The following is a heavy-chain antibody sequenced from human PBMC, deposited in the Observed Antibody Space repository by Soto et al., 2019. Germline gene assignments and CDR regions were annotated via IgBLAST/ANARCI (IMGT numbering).Heavy chain of an antibody. J-gene: IGHJ4*02. Sequence: SETLSLTCTVSGGSISSYYWSWIRQPPGKGLEWIGYIYYSGSTNYNPSLKSRVTISVDTSKNQFSLKLSSVTAADTAVYYCATSPTVVTPVDYWGQGTLVTVSS. V-gene: IGHV4-59*01. D-gene: IGHD4-17*01. CDR2: IYYSGST. CDR3: ATSPTVVTPVDY. CDR1: GGSISSYY.